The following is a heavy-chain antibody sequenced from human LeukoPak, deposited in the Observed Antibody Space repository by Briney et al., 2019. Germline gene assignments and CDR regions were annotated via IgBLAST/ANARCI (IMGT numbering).Heavy chain of an antibody. D-gene: IGHD6-6*01. CDR3: AYHSISSQWAFDI. Sequence: GESLKISCKTSGYRFISCWIGWVRQMPGKGLEWMGIIYPGDSETRYSPSFQGQVTISADKSISTAYLQWSSLKASDTAMYYCAYHSISSQWAFDIGGQGTMVTVSS. CDR1: GYRFISCW. CDR2: IYPGDSET. V-gene: IGHV5-51*01. J-gene: IGHJ3*02.